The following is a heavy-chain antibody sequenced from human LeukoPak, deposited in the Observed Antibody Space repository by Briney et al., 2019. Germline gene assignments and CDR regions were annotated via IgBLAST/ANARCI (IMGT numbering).Heavy chain of an antibody. D-gene: IGHD2-2*01. Sequence: PGGSLRLSCAASGFTFSSYSMNWVRQAPGKGLEWVSSISSSSYIYYADSVKGRFTISRDNAKNSLYLQMNSLRAEDTAVFYCARQIVVVPAAYMDVWGKGTTVTISS. CDR3: ARQIVVVPAAYMDV. CDR2: ISSSSYI. J-gene: IGHJ6*04. V-gene: IGHV3-21*01. CDR1: GFTFSSYS.